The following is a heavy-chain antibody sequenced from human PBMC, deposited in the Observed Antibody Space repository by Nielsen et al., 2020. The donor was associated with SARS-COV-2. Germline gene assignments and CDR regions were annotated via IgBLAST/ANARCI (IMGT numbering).Heavy chain of an antibody. Sequence: SETLSLTFAVYGVSFSGYYWSWIRQPPGQGLEWIGEINHSGSTNYNPSLKSRVTISVDTSKNQFSLKLSSVTAADTAVYYCARGSWSYWYFDLWGRGTLVTVSS. J-gene: IGHJ2*01. V-gene: IGHV4-34*01. CDR1: GVSFSGYY. CDR2: INHSGST. CDR3: ARGSWSYWYFDL.